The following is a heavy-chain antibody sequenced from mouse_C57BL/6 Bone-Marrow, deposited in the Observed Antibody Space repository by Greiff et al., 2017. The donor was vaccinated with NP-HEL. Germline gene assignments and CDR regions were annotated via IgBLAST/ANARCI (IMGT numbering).Heavy chain of an antibody. J-gene: IGHJ2*01. CDR2: IDPENGDT. CDR1: GFNIKDDY. V-gene: IGHV14-4*01. Sequence: VQLKQSGAELVRPGASVKLSCTASGFNIKDDYMHWVKQRPEQGLEWIGWIDPENGDTEYASKFQGKATITADTSSNTAYLQLSSLTSEDTAVYYCTVLLRYLYYFDYWGQGTTLTVSS. CDR3: TVLLRYLYYFDY. D-gene: IGHD1-1*01.